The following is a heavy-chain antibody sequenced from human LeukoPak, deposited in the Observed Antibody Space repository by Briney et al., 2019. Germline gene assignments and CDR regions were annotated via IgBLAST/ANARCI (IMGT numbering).Heavy chain of an antibody. CDR1: GFTFDDYA. J-gene: IGHJ4*02. CDR2: ISWNSGSI. D-gene: IGHD6-13*01. Sequence: PGGSLRLSCAASGFTFDDYAMHWVRQAPGKGLEWVSGISWNSGSIGYADSVKGRFTISRDNAKNSLYLQMNSLRAEDTAVYYCAKGIAAAGTGDYWGQGTLVTVSS. CDR3: AKGIAAAGTGDY. V-gene: IGHV3-9*01.